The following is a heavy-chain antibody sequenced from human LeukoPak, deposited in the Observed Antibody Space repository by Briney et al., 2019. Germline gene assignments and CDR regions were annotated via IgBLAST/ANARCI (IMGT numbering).Heavy chain of an antibody. CDR1: GFTFSSYA. D-gene: IGHD3-10*01. CDR2: ISYDGSNK. CDR3: AREEITMVRGVILYYYYMDV. Sequence: GRSLRLSCAASGFTFSSYAMHWVRQAPGKGLEWVAVISYDGSNKYYADSVKGRFTISRDNSKNTLYLQMNSLRAEDTAVYYCAREEITMVRGVILYYYYMDVWGKGTTVTVSS. J-gene: IGHJ6*03. V-gene: IGHV3-30*01.